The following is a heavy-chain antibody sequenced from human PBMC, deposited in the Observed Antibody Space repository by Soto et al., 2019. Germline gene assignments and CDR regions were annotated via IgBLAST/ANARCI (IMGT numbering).Heavy chain of an antibody. Sequence: PSQTLSLTCAISGDSVSSNSAAWNWIRQSPSRGLEWLGRTYYRSKWYNDYAVSVKSRITINPDTSKNQFSLQLNSVTPEDTAVYYCARVGIVATTFYYYYYMDVWGKGTTVTVSS. V-gene: IGHV6-1*01. CDR3: ARVGIVATTFYYYYYMDV. D-gene: IGHD5-12*01. CDR1: GDSVSSNSAA. CDR2: TYYRSKWYN. J-gene: IGHJ6*03.